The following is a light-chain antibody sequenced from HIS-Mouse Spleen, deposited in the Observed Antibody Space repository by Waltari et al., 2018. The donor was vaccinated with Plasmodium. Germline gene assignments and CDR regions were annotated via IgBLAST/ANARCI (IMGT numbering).Light chain of an antibody. Sequence: SYELTQPPSVSVSPGQTARITCSGAALPKQYAYWYQQKPGQAPVLGIYKDSERPSGIPERVSGSSSGTTVTLTISGVQAEDEADYYCQSADSSGTPNWVFGGGTKLTVL. J-gene: IGLJ3*02. V-gene: IGLV3-25*03. CDR3: QSADSSGTPNWV. CDR2: KDS. CDR1: ALPKQY.